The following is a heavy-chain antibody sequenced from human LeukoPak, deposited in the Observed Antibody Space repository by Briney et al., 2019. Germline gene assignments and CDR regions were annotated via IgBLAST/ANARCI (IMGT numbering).Heavy chain of an antibody. CDR1: GYSFTSYW. D-gene: IGHD2-15*01. V-gene: IGHV5-51*01. CDR2: IYPGDSDT. J-gene: IGHJ4*02. Sequence: GESLQISCKGSGYSFTSYWIGWVRQMPGKGLEWMGIIYPGDSDTRYSPSFQGQVTISADKSISTAYLQWSSLKASDTAMYYCARHGVDCSGGSCYSVDYWGQGTLVTVSS. CDR3: ARHGVDCSGGSCYSVDY.